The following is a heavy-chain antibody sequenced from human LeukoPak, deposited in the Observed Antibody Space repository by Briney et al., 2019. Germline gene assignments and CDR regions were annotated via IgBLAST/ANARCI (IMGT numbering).Heavy chain of an antibody. CDR1: GYTFTSYD. V-gene: IGHV1-8*01. D-gene: IGHD3-10*01. CDR2: MNPNSGNT. J-gene: IGHJ5*02. CDR3: ARSFAGSESWFDP. Sequence: ASVKVSCKASGYTFTSYDINWARQATGQGLEWMGWMNPNSGNTGYAQKFQGRVTMTRDTSINTAYMELSSLRSDDTAVYYCARSFAGSESWFDPWGQGTLVTVSS.